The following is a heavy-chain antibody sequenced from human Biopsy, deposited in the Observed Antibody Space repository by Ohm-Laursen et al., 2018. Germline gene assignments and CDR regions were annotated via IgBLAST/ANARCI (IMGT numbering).Heavy chain of an antibody. D-gene: IGHD3-3*01. CDR2: IYYSGNT. CDR3: ARQVDFWSGYVDY. Sequence: SDTLSLTCTVSGGSISDSTYHWGWIRQSPGKGLEWIGNIYYSGNTDYSPFLKSRVTISVNTSNNQFSLKLRSVTAADTAVYYCARQVDFWSGYVDYWGQGTLVAVSS. CDR1: GGSISDSTYH. V-gene: IGHV4-39*01. J-gene: IGHJ4*02.